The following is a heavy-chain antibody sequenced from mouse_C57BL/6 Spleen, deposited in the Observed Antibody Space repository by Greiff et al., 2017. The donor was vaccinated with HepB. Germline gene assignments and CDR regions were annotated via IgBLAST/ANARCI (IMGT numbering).Heavy chain of an antibody. CDR1: GYTFTSYW. Sequence: QVQLQQPGTELVKPGASVKLSCKASGYTFTSYWMHWVKQRPGQGLEWIGNINPSNGGTNYNEKFKSKATLTVDKSSSTAYMQLSSLTSEDSAVYYCAREMDYYGSSAPWFAYWGQGTLVTVSA. V-gene: IGHV1-53*01. CDR3: AREMDYYGSSAPWFAY. J-gene: IGHJ3*01. D-gene: IGHD1-1*01. CDR2: INPSNGGT.